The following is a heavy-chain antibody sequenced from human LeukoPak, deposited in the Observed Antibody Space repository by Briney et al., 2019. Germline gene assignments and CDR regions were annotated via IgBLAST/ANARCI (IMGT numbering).Heavy chain of an antibody. V-gene: IGHV3-23*01. D-gene: IGHD6-19*01. CDR1: GFTFSNSA. J-gene: IGHJ4*01. CDR3: AKGIYSSGWSYDY. CDR2: LSGSGITT. Sequence: GGSLRLSCAASGFTFSNSAMSWVRQAPGKGLEWVSTLSGSGITTFYADSVKGRFTISRDNSKNTLYLQMNSLRAEDTAVYYCAKGIYSSGWSYDYWGHGTLVTVSS.